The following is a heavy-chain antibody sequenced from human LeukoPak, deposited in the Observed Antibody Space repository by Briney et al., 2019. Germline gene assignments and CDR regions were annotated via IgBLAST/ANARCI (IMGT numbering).Heavy chain of an antibody. CDR1: GGSINSGSHY. V-gene: IGHV4-39*07. CDR2: IYYTGKT. D-gene: IGHD5-18*01. CDR3: ARGSSYGSVSDY. Sequence: SETLSLTCTVSGGSINSGSHYWGWLRQPPGKGLEWIGSIYYTGKTYYNPSLKSRVAISVDTSKNQFSLKLSSVTAADTAVYYCARGSSYGSVSDYWGQGTLVTVSS. J-gene: IGHJ4*02.